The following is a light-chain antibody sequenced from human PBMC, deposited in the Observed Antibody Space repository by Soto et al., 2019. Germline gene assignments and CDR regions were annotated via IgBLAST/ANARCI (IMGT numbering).Light chain of an antibody. J-gene: IGLJ3*02. V-gene: IGLV1-47*01. CDR2: RND. CDR1: SSNIGSNY. Sequence: QSVLTQPPSASGTPGQRVTISCSGSSSNIGSNYVYWYQQLPGTAPKLLIYRNDQRPSGVPDRFSGSKSGTSGSLAISGLRSEDEADYYCVAWDGSLSSVLFGGRTKLTVL. CDR3: VAWDGSLSSVL.